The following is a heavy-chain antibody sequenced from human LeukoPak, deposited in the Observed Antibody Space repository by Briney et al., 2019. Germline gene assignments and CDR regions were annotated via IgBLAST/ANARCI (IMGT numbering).Heavy chain of an antibody. Sequence: ASVTVSCKVSGYTLTELSMHWVRQAPGQGLEWMGWINPNSGGTNYAQKFQGRVTMTRDTSISTAYMELSRLRSDDTAVYYCARVNTAMVIGYYYYYMDVWGKGTTVTISS. V-gene: IGHV1-2*02. J-gene: IGHJ6*03. D-gene: IGHD5-18*01. CDR3: ARVNTAMVIGYYYYYMDV. CDR2: INPNSGGT. CDR1: GYTLTELS.